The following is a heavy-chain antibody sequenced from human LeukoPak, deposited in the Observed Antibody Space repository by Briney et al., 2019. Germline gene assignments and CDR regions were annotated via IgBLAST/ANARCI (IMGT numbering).Heavy chain of an antibody. J-gene: IGHJ4*02. CDR1: VLTVRSNC. Sequence: PGGSLRLSCAASVLTVRSNCMSWVRQAPGKGLEWVSFIYSGGDTYYADSAKGRFTISRDNSKNTFHLQMNSLRAEDTAVYYCARRAGDYSHPYDYWGQGTLVTVSS. V-gene: IGHV3-53*01. CDR3: ARRAGDYSHPYDY. CDR2: IYSGGDT. D-gene: IGHD3-22*01.